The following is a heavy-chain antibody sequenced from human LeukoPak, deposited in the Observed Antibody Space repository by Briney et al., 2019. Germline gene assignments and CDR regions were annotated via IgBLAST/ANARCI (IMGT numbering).Heavy chain of an antibody. J-gene: IGHJ4*02. CDR1: GFIFSSYE. V-gene: IGHV3-48*03. Sequence: PGGSLRLSCAASGFIFSSYEMNWVRQAPGKGLEWVSCISSSGSTIYYADSVKGRFTISRDNAKNSLYLQMNSLRAEDTAVYYCARDGDGYNWGYYFDYWGQGTLVTVSS. CDR3: ARDGDGYNWGYYFDY. CDR2: ISSSGSTI. D-gene: IGHD5-24*01.